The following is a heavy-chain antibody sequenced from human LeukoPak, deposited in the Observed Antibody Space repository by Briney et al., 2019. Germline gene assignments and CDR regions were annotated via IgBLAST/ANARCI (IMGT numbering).Heavy chain of an antibody. V-gene: IGHV3-7*01. CDR2: IKQDGSEK. Sequence: GGSLRLSCAASGLTFSSYWMSWVRQAPGKGLEWVANIKQDGSEKYYVDSVKGRFTISRDNAKNSLYLQMNSLRAEDTAVYFCARGGVVYDVLTGYYYWGQGTLVTVSS. J-gene: IGHJ4*02. CDR3: ARGGVVYDVLTGYYY. CDR1: GLTFSSYW. D-gene: IGHD3-9*01.